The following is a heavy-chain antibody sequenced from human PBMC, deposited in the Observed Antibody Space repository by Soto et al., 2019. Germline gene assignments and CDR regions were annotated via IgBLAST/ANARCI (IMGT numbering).Heavy chain of an antibody. CDR1: GFTFSSYA. CDR3: ASCYDPFDI. CDR2: ISYDGSNK. V-gene: IGHV3-30-3*01. Sequence: VHLLESGGGLVQPGGSLRLSCAASGFTFSSYAMHWVRQAPGKGLEWVAVISYDGSNKYYADSVKGRFTISRDNSKNTLYLQMNSLRAEDTAVYYCASCYDPFDIWGQGTMVTVSS. D-gene: IGHD2-15*01. J-gene: IGHJ3*02.